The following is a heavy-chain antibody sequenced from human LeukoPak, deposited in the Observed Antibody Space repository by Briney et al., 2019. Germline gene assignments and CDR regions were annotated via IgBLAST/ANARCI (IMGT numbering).Heavy chain of an antibody. V-gene: IGHV3-43D*04. CDR2: IKAKSGRA. CDR3: VKKAGDS. Sequence: PGGSLRLSCAASGFTFREYAMHWIRQVPGKGPQWISLIKAKSGRAYYAPSVRGRFTISRDNSENSVYLQMTNLRPADSCLYFCVKKAGDSWGQGTLVTVSS. CDR1: GFTFREYA. J-gene: IGHJ4*02. D-gene: IGHD3-16*01.